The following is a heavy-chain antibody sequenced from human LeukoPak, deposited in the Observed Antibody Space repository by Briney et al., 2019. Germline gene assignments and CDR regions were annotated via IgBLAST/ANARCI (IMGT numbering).Heavy chain of an antibody. CDR2: ISSSGSTI. CDR1: GFTFIDYY. J-gene: IGHJ5*02. CDR3: ARDAPPGLPDENWFAP. Sequence: PGGSLRLSCAASGFTFIDYYMSWIRQAPGKGLEGVSYISSSGSTIYYADSVKGRFTISRDNAKNSLYLQMDSLRAKDTAVYYCARDAPPGLPDENWFAPWGQGTLVTVSS. V-gene: IGHV3-11*04.